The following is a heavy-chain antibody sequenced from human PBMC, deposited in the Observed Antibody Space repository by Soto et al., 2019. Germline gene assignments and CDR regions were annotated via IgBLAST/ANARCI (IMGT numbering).Heavy chain of an antibody. CDR1: GFSISDCS. CDR3: ASVLGSRRSGSYPSY. D-gene: IGHD3-10*01. V-gene: IGHV3-48*01. CDR2: ISTNNDAI. Sequence: EVQLVESGGGLVQPGGSLRLSCAASGFSISDCSMNWVRRAPGKGLEWISYISTNNDAIYYADSVKGRFTISRDNAKNSLYLQMNSLRAEDTALYYCASVLGSRRSGSYPSYCGQGTLVTVSS. J-gene: IGHJ4*02.